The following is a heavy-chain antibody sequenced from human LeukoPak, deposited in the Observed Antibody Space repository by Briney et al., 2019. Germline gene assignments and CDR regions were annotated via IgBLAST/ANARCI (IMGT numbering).Heavy chain of an antibody. V-gene: IGHV3-74*01. Sequence: PGGSLRLSCAASGYYGMHCVRQTPGKGLVWFSHINSDGSWTSYADSVKGRFTISKDNAKNTVYLQMNNLRAEDTAVYYCVSFYETYWGRRTLVTVSS. J-gene: IGHJ4*02. CDR1: GYYG. CDR3: VSFYETY. D-gene: IGHD2-2*01. CDR2: INSDGSWT.